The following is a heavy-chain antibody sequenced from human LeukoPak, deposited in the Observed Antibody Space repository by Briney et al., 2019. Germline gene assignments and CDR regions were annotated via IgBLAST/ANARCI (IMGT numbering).Heavy chain of an antibody. CDR3: ARSRVLRYFDWLLVVGGDNDAFDI. J-gene: IGHJ3*02. V-gene: IGHV1-18*01. D-gene: IGHD3-9*01. Sequence: ASVKVSCKASGYTFTSYGISWVRQAPGQGLEWMGWISADNGNTNYAQKLQGRVTMTTDTSTSTAYMELRGLRSDDTAVYYCARSRVLRYFDWLLVVGGDNDAFDIWGQGTMVTVSS. CDR2: ISADNGNT. CDR1: GYTFTSYG.